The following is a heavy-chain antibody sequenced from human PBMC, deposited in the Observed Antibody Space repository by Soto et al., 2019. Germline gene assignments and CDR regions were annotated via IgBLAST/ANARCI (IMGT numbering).Heavy chain of an antibody. CDR3: ARDISRTTAAANQHHSGRDYYYYYGMDV. J-gene: IGHJ6*02. D-gene: IGHD6-13*01. Sequence: PSQTLSLTCAISGDSVSSNSAAWNWIRQSPSRGLEWLGRTYYRSKWYNDYAVSVKSRITINPDTSKNQFSLQLNSVTPEDTAVYYCARDISRTTAAANQHHSGRDYYYYYGMDVWGQGTTVTVSS. V-gene: IGHV6-1*01. CDR1: GDSVSSNSAA. CDR2: TYYRSKWYN.